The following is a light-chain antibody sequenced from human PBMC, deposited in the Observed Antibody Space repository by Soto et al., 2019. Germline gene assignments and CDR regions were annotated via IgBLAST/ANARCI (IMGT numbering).Light chain of an antibody. CDR1: NSDVGGYNS. J-gene: IGLJ1*01. V-gene: IGLV2-11*01. CDR2: DVS. CDR3: RSYAGSYTYV. Sequence: QSVLTKPRSVSGSPGQSGTISCTGTNSDVGGYNSVSWYQQHPGKAPQLIIYDVSKRPSGVPDRFSASKSGNTASLTISGLQSEDEEYYSCRSYAGSYTYVFGTGTKVTVL.